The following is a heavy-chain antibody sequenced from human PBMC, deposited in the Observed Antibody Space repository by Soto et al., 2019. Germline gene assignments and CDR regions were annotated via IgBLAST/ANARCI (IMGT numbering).Heavy chain of an antibody. CDR2: ISSSGSTI. Sequence: GGSLRLSCAASGFTFSSYEMNWVRQAPGKGLEWVSYISSSGSTIYYADSVKGRFTISRDNAKNSLYLQMNSLRAEDTAVYYCAREGVGRSGYDYYFDYWGQGTLVTVSS. J-gene: IGHJ4*02. V-gene: IGHV3-48*03. D-gene: IGHD5-12*01. CDR1: GFTFSSYE. CDR3: AREGVGRSGYDYYFDY.